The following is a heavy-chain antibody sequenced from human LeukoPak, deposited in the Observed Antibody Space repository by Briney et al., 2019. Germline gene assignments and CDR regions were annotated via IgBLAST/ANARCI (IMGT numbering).Heavy chain of an antibody. J-gene: IGHJ5*02. Sequence: GGSLRLPCAASGFSFSTYSMNWVRQAPGKGLEWVSYISRSSATVYYADSVKGRFTISRDNAKNSLYLQMNSLRAEDTALYYCTRSRTTGDVGWFDPWGQGTLVTVFS. D-gene: IGHD7-27*01. CDR2: ISRSSATV. V-gene: IGHV3-48*01. CDR3: TRSRTTGDVGWFDP. CDR1: GFSFSTYS.